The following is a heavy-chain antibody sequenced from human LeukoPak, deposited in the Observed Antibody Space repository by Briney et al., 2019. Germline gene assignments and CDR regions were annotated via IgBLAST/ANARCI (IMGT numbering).Heavy chain of an antibody. J-gene: IGHJ4*02. V-gene: IGHV4-59*01. D-gene: IGHD2-2*01. CDR3: ARTSGGVPAAILDY. Sequence: SETLSLTCTVSGGSISSYYWSWIRQPPGKGLEWIGYIYYSGSTNYNPSLKSRVTISVDTSKNQFSLKLSSVAAADTAVYYCARTSGGVPAAILDYWGQGTLVTVSS. CDR2: IYYSGST. CDR1: GGSISSYY.